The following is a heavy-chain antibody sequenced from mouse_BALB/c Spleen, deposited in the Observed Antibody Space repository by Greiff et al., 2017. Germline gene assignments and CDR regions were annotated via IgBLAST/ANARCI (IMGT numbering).Heavy chain of an antibody. CDR2: IRSKANNHAT. D-gene: IGHD2-3*01. Sequence: EVMLVESGGGLVQPGGSMKLSCAASGFTFSDAWMDWVRQSPEKGLEWVAEIRSKANNHATYYAESVKGRFTISRDDSKSSVYLQMNSLRAEDTGIDYGSGRDDGYNRYAMDYWGQGTSVTVAS. J-gene: IGHJ4*01. V-gene: IGHV6-6*01. CDR3: SGRDDGYNRYAMDY. CDR1: GFTFSDAW.